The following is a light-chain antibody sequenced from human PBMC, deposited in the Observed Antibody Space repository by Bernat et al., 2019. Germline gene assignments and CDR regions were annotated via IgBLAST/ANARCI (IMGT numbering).Light chain of an antibody. V-gene: IGKV3-15*01. CDR1: QSVSST. J-gene: IGKJ4*01. CDR2: DAS. Sequence: EIVMTQSPATLSVSPGDISTLSCRASQSVSSTLAWYQQKPGQAPRLLIYDASTRATGIPARFSGSGSGTEFTLTISSLQSEDFAIYYCQQYNNWPQTFGGGTKVEIK. CDR3: QQYNNWPQT.